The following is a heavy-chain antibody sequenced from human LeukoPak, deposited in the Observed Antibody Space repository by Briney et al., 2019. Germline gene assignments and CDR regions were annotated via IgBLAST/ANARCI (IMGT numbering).Heavy chain of an antibody. J-gene: IGHJ5*02. CDR2: IYHSGST. V-gene: IGHV4-38-2*02. D-gene: IGHD3-3*02. Sequence: PSETLSLTCTVSGYSISSGYYWGWIRQPQGKGLEWIGGIYHSGSTYYNPSLKSRVTISVDTSKNQFSLKLSSVTSADRPVYYSASHNQYHFWSAFNWFDLWDQGALDTISS. CDR3: ASHNQYHFWSAFNWFDL. CDR1: GYSISSGYY.